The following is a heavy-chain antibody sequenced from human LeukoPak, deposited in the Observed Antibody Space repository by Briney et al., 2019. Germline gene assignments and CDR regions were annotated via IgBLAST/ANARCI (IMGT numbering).Heavy chain of an antibody. CDR2: IYHSGST. Sequence: SETLSLTCAASGYSISSGYYWGWIRQPPGKGLEWVGSIYHSGSTSYNPSLKSRVTISVDTSKNQFSLKLSSVTAADTAVYYCARGTTGYCSGGSCPWRNWFDPWGQGTLVTVSS. CDR1: GYSISSGYY. J-gene: IGHJ5*02. CDR3: ARGTTGYCSGGSCPWRNWFDP. D-gene: IGHD2-15*01. V-gene: IGHV4-38-2*01.